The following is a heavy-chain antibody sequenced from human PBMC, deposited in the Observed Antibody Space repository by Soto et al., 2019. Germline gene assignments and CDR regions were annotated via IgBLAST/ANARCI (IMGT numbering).Heavy chain of an antibody. Sequence: PGGSLRLSCAASGFTFSSYAMSWVRQAPGKGLEWVSAISGSGGNTYYADSVKGRFTISRDNSKNTLYLQMNSLRAEDTAVYYCAKARTPYNWNDGFDYWGQGTLVTVSS. CDR3: AKARTPYNWNDGFDY. J-gene: IGHJ4*02. CDR2: ISGSGGNT. D-gene: IGHD1-1*01. V-gene: IGHV3-23*01. CDR1: GFTFSSYA.